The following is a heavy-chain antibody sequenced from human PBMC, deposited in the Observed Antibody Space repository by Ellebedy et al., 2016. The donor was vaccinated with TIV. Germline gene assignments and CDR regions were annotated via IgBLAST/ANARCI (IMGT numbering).Heavy chain of an antibody. CDR3: ARAWSQYGLDV. CDR2: ICYDGSDK. Sequence: GESLKISCTASGFTFSAFGIHWVRQAPVKALEWVAHICYDGSDKYYADSVKVRFTISRDNSKSTLYLQMSSLRGEDTAVYYCARAWSQYGLDVWGHGTTVTVSS. V-gene: IGHV3-33*01. CDR1: GFTFSAFG. D-gene: IGHD1-26*01. J-gene: IGHJ6*02.